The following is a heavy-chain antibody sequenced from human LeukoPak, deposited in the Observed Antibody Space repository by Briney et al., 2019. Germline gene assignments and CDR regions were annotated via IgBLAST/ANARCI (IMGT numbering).Heavy chain of an antibody. J-gene: IGHJ3*02. D-gene: IGHD3-22*01. CDR1: GFTFSSYA. V-gene: IGHV3-23*01. Sequence: PGGSLRLSCAASGFTFSSYAMSWVRQAPGKGLEWVSAISGSGGSTAYADSVKGRFTISRDGSKSTLYLEMNSLRGEDTALYYCAKVTGLSDYYDSSGYYYNAFDIWARGQWSPSLQ. CDR3: AKVTGLSDYYDSSGYYYNAFDI. CDR2: ISGSGGST.